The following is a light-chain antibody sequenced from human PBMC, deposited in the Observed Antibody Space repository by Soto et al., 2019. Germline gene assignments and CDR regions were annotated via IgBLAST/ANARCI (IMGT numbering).Light chain of an antibody. CDR1: SSNIGSNT. J-gene: IGLJ2*01. Sequence: QSVLTQPPSGSGTPGQRVTISCSGSSSNIGSNTVNWYQQLPGTAPKLLIYSNNQRPSGVPDRFSGSKSGTSASLAISGLQSEDEADYYCAAWDDSLKGVVFGGGTKLTVL. V-gene: IGLV1-44*01. CDR3: AAWDDSLKGVV. CDR2: SNN.